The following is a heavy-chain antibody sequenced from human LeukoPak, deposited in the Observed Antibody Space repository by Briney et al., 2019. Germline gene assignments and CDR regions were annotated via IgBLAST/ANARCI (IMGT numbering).Heavy chain of an antibody. CDR1: GFTFSSFA. D-gene: IGHD6-13*01. CDR3: ASSSWRDAFDI. CDR2: ISGSGGST. Sequence: GGSLRLSCAASGFTFSSFAMSWVRQAPGKGLEWVSAISGSGGSTYYADSVKGRFTISRDNSKNRLYMQMNSLRAEDTAVYYCASSSWRDAFDIWGQGTMVTVSS. J-gene: IGHJ3*02. V-gene: IGHV3-23*01.